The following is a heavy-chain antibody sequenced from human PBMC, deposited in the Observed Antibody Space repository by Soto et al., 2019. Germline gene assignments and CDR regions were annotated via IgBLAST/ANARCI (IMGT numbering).Heavy chain of an antibody. V-gene: IGHV1-69*13. CDR2: IIPIFGTA. Sequence: SVKVSCKASGGTFSSYAISWVRQAPGQGLEWMGGIIPIFGTANYAQKFQGRVTITADESTSTAYMELSSLRSEDTAVYYCARAGYSSSWYATGPYYYYYGMDVWGQGTTVTVSS. CDR3: ARAGYSSSWYATGPYYYYYGMDV. D-gene: IGHD6-13*01. CDR1: GGTFSSYA. J-gene: IGHJ6*02.